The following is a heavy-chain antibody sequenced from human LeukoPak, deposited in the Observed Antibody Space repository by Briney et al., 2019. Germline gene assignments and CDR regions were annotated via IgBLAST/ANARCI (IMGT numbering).Heavy chain of an antibody. D-gene: IGHD3-22*01. CDR3: ARGVYYYDSSGSDAFDI. J-gene: IGHJ3*02. Sequence: GASVKVSCKASGYTFTDYYMHWVRQAPGQGLEWMGWINPNSGGTVYARNFQGRVTMTRDTSISTAYMQLSGLRSDDTAVFYCARGVYYYDSSGSDAFDIWGQGTMVTVSS. V-gene: IGHV1-2*02. CDR1: GYTFTDYY. CDR2: INPNSGGT.